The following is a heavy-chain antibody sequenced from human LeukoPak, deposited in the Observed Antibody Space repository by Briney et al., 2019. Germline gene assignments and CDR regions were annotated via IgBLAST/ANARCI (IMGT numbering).Heavy chain of an antibody. CDR1: GFTFSNFG. Sequence: GGSLRLSCAASGFTFSNFGMHWVRPAPGKGLEWVAVIWYDGSIKYYADSVKGRFSISRDNSKNTLYLQMNSLRAEDTAVYYCARYCSGGTCKLGYYYYGMDVWGQGTTVTVSS. V-gene: IGHV3-33*01. CDR2: IWYDGSIK. J-gene: IGHJ6*02. D-gene: IGHD2-15*01. CDR3: ARYCSGGTCKLGYYYYGMDV.